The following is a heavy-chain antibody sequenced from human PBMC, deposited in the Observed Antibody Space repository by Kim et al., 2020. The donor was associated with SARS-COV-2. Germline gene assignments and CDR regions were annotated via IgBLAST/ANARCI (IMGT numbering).Heavy chain of an antibody. CDR1: GGSISSSSYY. CDR3: ARLRGDYYGSGSYYFDY. D-gene: IGHD3-10*01. V-gene: IGHV4-39*01. CDR2: IYYSGST. J-gene: IGHJ4*02. Sequence: SETLSLTCTVSGGSISSSSYYWGWIRQPPGKGLEWIGSIYYSGSTYYNPSLKSRVTISVDTSKNQFSLKLSSVTAADTAVYYCARLRGDYYGSGSYYFDYWGQGTLVTVSS.